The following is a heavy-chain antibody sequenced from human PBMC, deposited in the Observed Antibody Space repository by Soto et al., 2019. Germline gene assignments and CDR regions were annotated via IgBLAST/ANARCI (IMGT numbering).Heavy chain of an antibody. Sequence: QVHLQESGPGLVKPSQTLSLNCTVSGGSVSSGDYYWTWIRQHPGKGLEWICYISYTGYTYYIPSLARRVSMSVDTSRTHFSLRLTSVTAADTAVYYCATTGGYGTPGDYWGQGTLLTVSS. J-gene: IGHJ4*02. V-gene: IGHV4-31*03. CDR2: ISYTGYT. CDR1: GGSVSSGDYY. D-gene: IGHD5-12*01. CDR3: ATTGGYGTPGDY.